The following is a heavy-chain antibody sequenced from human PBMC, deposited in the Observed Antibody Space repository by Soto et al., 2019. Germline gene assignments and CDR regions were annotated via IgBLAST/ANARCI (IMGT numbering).Heavy chain of an antibody. CDR1: GGSISSSSYY. Sequence: SETLSLTCTVSGGSISSSSYYWGWIRQPPGKGLEWIGSIYYSGSTYYNPSLKSRVTISVDTSKNQFSLKLSSVTAADTAVYYCAGNIVATYSLTPDWFDPWGQGTLVTVSS. CDR2: IYYSGST. V-gene: IGHV4-39*01. CDR3: AGNIVATYSLTPDWFDP. J-gene: IGHJ5*02. D-gene: IGHD5-12*01.